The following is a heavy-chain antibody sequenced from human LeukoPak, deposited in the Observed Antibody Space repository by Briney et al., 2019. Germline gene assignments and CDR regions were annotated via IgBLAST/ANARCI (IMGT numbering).Heavy chain of an antibody. CDR2: ISGSGGST. CDR3: AKISGPYYYGSGSFIDY. Sequence: GGSLRLSCAASGFTFSSYAMGWVRQAPGKGLEWVSAISGSGGSTYYADSVKGRFTISRDNSKNTLYLQMNSLRAEDTAVYYCAKISGPYYYGSGSFIDYWGQGTLVTVSS. V-gene: IGHV3-23*01. CDR1: GFTFSSYA. J-gene: IGHJ4*02. D-gene: IGHD3-10*01.